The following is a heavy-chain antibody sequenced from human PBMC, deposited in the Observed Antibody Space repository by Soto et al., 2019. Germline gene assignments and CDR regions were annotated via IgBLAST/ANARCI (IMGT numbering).Heavy chain of an antibody. D-gene: IGHD4-17*01. CDR2: ISYDGSSK. Sequence: QVQLVESGGGVVQPGRSLRLSCAASGFIFSSYAMHWVRQAPGKGLERVAVISYDGSSKYYADSVKGRFTISRDNSKNTLYLQMNSLSAEDTAVYYCTRADPTVTLSVFDPWGQGTLVTVSS. V-gene: IGHV3-30-3*01. CDR1: GFIFSSYA. J-gene: IGHJ5*02. CDR3: TRADPTVTLSVFDP.